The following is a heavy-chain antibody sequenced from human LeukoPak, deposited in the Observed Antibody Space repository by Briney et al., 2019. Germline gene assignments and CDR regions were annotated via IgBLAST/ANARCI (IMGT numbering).Heavy chain of an antibody. J-gene: IGHJ4*02. D-gene: IGHD4-23*01. CDR3: ARASRYGGNDFDY. V-gene: IGHV3-30*02. Sequence: LAGGSLRLSCAASGFTFSSYGMHWVRQAPGKGLEWVAFIRYDGSNKYYADSVKGRFTISRDNSKNSLYLQMNSLRAEDTAVYYCARASRYGGNDFDYWGQGTLVTVSS. CDR2: IRYDGSNK. CDR1: GFTFSSYG.